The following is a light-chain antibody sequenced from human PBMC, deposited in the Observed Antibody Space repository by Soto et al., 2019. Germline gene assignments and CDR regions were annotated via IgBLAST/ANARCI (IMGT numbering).Light chain of an antibody. CDR2: AAS. CDR1: QSISSY. J-gene: IGKJ2*02. V-gene: IGKV1-39*01. Sequence: DIQMTQSPSSLSASVGDRVTITCRASQSISSYLNWYQQKPGKAPKLLIYAASSLQSGVPSRFSGSGAGTDLTLPISSLQPEDFATYYCQQSYSTCTFGQGTKLEIK. CDR3: QQSYSTCT.